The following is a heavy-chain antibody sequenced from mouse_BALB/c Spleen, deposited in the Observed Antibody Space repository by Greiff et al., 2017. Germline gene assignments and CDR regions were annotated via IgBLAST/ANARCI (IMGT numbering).Heavy chain of an antibody. CDR1: GYSITSGYY. Sequence: EVKLQESGPGLVKPSQSLSLTCSVTGYSITSGYYWNWIRQFPGNKLEWMGYISYDGSNNYNPSLKNRISITRDTSKNQFFLKLNSVTTEDTATYYCASSYYGNSYFDYWGQGTTLTVSS. CDR3: ASSYYGNSYFDY. D-gene: IGHD2-10*01. J-gene: IGHJ2*01. CDR2: ISYDGSN. V-gene: IGHV3-6*02.